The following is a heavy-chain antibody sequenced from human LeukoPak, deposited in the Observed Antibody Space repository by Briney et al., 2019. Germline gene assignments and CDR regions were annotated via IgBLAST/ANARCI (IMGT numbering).Heavy chain of an antibody. CDR1: GFPFSTYG. V-gene: IGHV3-30*18. CDR3: AKGGGVIGRSHYFDY. Sequence: GMSLRLSCAASGFPFSTYGMHWVRQAPGKGLEWVAAISNDGNNKFYADSVKGRFTISRDNPKNTMNLQMNSLRAEDTAVYYCAKGGGVIGRSHYFDYWGRGTLVTVSS. J-gene: IGHJ4*02. CDR2: ISNDGNNK. D-gene: IGHD2-8*02.